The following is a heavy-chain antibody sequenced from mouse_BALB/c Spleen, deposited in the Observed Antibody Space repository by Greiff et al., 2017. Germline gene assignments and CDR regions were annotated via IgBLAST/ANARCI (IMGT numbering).Heavy chain of an antibody. J-gene: IGHJ1*01. D-gene: IGHD1-1*01. Sequence: EVKLEESGGGLVKPGGSLKLSCAASGFTFSSYAMSWVRQTPEKRLEWVASISSGGSTYYPDSVKGRFTISRDNARNILYLQMSSLRSEDTAMYYCARGTTVVARYWYFDVWGAGTTVTVSS. CDR2: ISSGGST. V-gene: IGHV5-6-5*01. CDR3: ARGTTVVARYWYFDV. CDR1: GFTFSSYA.